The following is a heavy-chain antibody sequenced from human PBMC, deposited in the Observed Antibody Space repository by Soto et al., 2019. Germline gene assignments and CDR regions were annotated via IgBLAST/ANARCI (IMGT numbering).Heavy chain of an antibody. V-gene: IGHV3-74*01. CDR3: ARDASGWYSSD. D-gene: IGHD6-19*01. J-gene: IGHJ4*02. CDR1: GFTFSTSW. CDR2: INSDESTT. Sequence: EVQLVESGGGLVQPGGSLRLSCAGSGFTFSTSWMHWVHQAPGKGLEWVSRINSDESTTTYVDSVKGRFTISRDNAKNTVYLQMNSLRAEDTAVYYCARDASGWYSSDWGQGTLVTVSS.